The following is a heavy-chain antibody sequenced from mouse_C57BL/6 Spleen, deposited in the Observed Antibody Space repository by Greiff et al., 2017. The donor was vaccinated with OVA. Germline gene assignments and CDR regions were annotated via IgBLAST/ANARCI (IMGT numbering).Heavy chain of an antibody. CDR1: GFTFSDYY. CDR3: ARSTMVTYWYFDV. D-gene: IGHD2-2*01. Sequence: EVQLMESEGGLVQPGSSMKLSCTASGFTFSDYYMAWVRQVPEKGLEWVANINYDGSSTYYLDSLKSRFIISRDNAKNILYLQMSSLKSEDTATYYCARSTMVTYWYFDVWGTGTTVTVSS. CDR2: INYDGSST. J-gene: IGHJ1*03. V-gene: IGHV5-16*01.